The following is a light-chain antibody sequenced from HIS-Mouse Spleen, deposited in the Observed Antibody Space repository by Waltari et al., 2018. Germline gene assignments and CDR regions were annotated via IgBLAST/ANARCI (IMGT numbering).Light chain of an antibody. CDR1: ALPQKY. CDR2: ADS. CDR3: YSTDSSGNHRV. Sequence: SYELTQPPSVSVSPGQTARITCSGDALPQKYTYWYQQKSGQAPVLGIYADSKRPSGIPERFSGSSSGTMATLTISGAQVEDEADYYCYSTDSSGNHRVFGGGTKLTVL. J-gene: IGLJ2*01. V-gene: IGLV3-10*01.